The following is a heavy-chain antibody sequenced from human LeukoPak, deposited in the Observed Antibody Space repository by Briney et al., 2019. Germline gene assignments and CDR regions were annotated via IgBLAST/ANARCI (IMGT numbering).Heavy chain of an antibody. CDR1: GFTFSTYW. CDR3: ARGGHYSDSGGYYHDAFDF. D-gene: IGHD3-22*01. J-gene: IGHJ3*01. Sequence: GGSLRLSCAASGFTFSTYWMAWVRQTPGKGLEGVANIKQDGSDKYYVDSVKGRFTISRDNAKNSLYLQMNGLRAEDTALYYCARGGHYSDSGGYYHDAFDFWGRGTVVTVSS. V-gene: IGHV3-7*04. CDR2: IKQDGSDK.